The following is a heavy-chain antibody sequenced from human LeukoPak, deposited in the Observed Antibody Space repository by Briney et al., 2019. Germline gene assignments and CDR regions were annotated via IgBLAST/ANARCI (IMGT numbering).Heavy chain of an antibody. CDR3: ARGVGIWSGYYISHALDY. CDR1: GGSFSGYY. CDR2: INHSGST. V-gene: IGHV4-34*01. J-gene: IGHJ4*02. D-gene: IGHD3-3*01. Sequence: PSETLSLTCAVYGGSFSGYYWSRIRQPPGKGLEWIGEINHSGSTNYNPSLKSRVTISVDTSKNQFSLKLSSVTAADTAVYYCARGVGIWSGYYISHALDYWGQGTLVTVSS.